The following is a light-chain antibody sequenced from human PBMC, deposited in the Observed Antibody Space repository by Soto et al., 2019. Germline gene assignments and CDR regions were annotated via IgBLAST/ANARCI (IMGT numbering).Light chain of an antibody. CDR2: DVS. CDR1: SSDVGLYDY. CDR3: SSYRSSGTLV. V-gene: IGLV2-14*01. J-gene: IGLJ2*01. Sequence: QSALTQPASESGSPGQSITISCTGTSSDVGLYDYVSWYQQRPGKAPRLMIYDVSIRPSGVSNRFSGSKSGYTASLTISGLQAEDEPDYYCSSYRSSGTLVFGGGTKLTLL.